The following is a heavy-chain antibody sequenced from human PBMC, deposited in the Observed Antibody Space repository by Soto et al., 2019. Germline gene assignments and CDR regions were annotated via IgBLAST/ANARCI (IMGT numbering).Heavy chain of an antibody. J-gene: IGHJ4*02. CDR3: ATTEGTNDMVY. Sequence: ASVKVSCKASGNTFSDYYIHWVRQAPGHGLEWMGWINPDRGGTDYGGTNYAPKFQDRVTMIRDTSVSTTYMVLSRLTSDDTAVYYCATTEGTNDMVYWGQGTLVTVSS. CDR1: GNTFSDYY. V-gene: IGHV1-2*02. CDR2: INPDRGGTDYGGT. D-gene: IGHD2-8*01.